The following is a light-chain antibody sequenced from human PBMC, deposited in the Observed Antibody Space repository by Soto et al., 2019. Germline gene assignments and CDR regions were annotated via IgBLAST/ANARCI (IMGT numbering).Light chain of an antibody. CDR1: QSISSW. J-gene: IGKJ1*01. Sequence: DIQMTQSPSTLSASVGDRVTITCRASQSISSWLAWYQQKPGKAPKLLIYKASSFESGVPSRFSGSGSGTEFTLTISSLQPDDLATYYCQQYKSYWTFGQGTKVEIK. CDR3: QQYKSYWT. V-gene: IGKV1-5*03. CDR2: KAS.